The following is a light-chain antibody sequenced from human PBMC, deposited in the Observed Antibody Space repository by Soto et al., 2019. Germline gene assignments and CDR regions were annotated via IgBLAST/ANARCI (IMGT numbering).Light chain of an antibody. CDR3: QQYLINPLA. CDR2: AAS. V-gene: IGKV1-8*01. J-gene: IGKJ5*01. CDR1: QGISSY. Sequence: AIRMTQSPSSFSASTGDRVTITCRASQGISSYLAWYQQKPGKAPKLLIYAASTLQSGVPSRFSGSGPGTDSTLPFGCLNSEDFPPYYCQQYLINPLAFGQGHRRRL.